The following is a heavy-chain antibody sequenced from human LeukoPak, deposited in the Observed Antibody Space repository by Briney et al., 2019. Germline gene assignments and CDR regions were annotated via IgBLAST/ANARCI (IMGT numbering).Heavy chain of an antibody. CDR1: GFTVSNNY. CDR3: ARDFPGIAVTGTRPLDY. Sequence: GGSLRPSCAASGFTVSNNYMTWVRQAPGKGLEWVSVIYSGGSTYYADSVKGRFTISRDSSKNTLYLQMNSLRAEDTAVYYCARDFPGIAVTGTRPLDYWGQGTLVTVSS. J-gene: IGHJ4*02. V-gene: IGHV3-53*01. D-gene: IGHD6-19*01. CDR2: IYSGGST.